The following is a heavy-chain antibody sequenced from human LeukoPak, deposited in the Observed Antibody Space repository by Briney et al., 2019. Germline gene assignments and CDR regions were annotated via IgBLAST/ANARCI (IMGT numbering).Heavy chain of an antibody. CDR3: ARGGYYYGSGSPSPNWFDP. J-gene: IGHJ5*02. Sequence: SETLSLTCAVSGGSISSGGYSWSWIRQPPGKGLEWIGYIYHSGSTYYNPSLKSRVTISVDRSKNQFSLKLSSVTAAGTAVYYCARGGYYYGSGSPSPNWFDPWGQGTLVTVSS. D-gene: IGHD3-10*01. CDR1: GGSISSGGYS. V-gene: IGHV4-30-2*01. CDR2: IYHSGST.